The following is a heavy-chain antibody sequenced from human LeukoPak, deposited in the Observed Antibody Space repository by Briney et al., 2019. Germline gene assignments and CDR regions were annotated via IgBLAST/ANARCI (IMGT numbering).Heavy chain of an antibody. CDR1: GYTFTGYY. V-gene: IGHV1-2*02. CDR3: ARGLLSSGLPYYYYYMDV. Sequence: SVKVSCRASGYTFTGYYMHWVRQTPGQGLEWMGWINPNSGGTNYAQKFQGRVTMTRDTSISTAYMELSRLRSDDTAVYYCARGLLSSGLPYYYYYMDVWGKGTTVTVSS. J-gene: IGHJ6*03. D-gene: IGHD3-3*01. CDR2: INPNSGGT.